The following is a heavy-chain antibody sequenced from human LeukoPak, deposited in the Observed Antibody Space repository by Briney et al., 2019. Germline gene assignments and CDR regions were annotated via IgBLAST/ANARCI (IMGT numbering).Heavy chain of an antibody. V-gene: IGHV4-30-4*08. CDR3: AREINVVGSAFDI. CDR2: IHFSGRT. D-gene: IGHD1-26*01. CDR1: GGSISSGGYY. J-gene: IGHJ3*02. Sequence: SETLSLTCTVSGGSISSGGYYWSWIRQPPGKGLEWIGYIHFSGRTDYNPSLKSRTILSVDKSNTQFSLRLISVTAADTAVYYCAREINVVGSAFDIWGQGTMVTVSS.